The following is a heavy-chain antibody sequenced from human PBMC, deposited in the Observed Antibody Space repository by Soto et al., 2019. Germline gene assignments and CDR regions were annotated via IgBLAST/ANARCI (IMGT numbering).Heavy chain of an antibody. CDR3: ATGIADTWLLTP. V-gene: IGHV3-30-3*01. J-gene: IGHJ5*02. D-gene: IGHD6-13*01. Sequence: KGLERVAHISPDGSQIFYADSVKGRFSISRDNSKHTLYLQMNSLRAEDMFLYLCATGIADTWLLTPWGHGTSVLVSS. CDR2: ISPDGSQI.